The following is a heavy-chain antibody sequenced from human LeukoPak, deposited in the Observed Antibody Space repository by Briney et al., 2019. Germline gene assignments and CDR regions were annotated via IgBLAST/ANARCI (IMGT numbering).Heavy chain of an antibody. D-gene: IGHD3-22*01. CDR1: GYTFTSYA. J-gene: IGHJ5*02. CDR3: ARGSYSYDTSGYSWFDP. Sequence: ASVKVSCKASGYTFTSYAMHWVRQAPGQRLEWMGWINAGNGNTKYSQKFQGRVTITRDTSASTAYMEVSSLRSEDTAVYYCARGSYSYDTSGYSWFDPWGQGTLVTGSS. CDR2: INAGNGNT. V-gene: IGHV1-3*01.